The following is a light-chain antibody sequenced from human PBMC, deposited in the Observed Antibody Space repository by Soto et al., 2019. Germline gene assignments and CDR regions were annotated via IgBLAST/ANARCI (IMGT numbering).Light chain of an antibody. V-gene: IGKV1-39*01. CDR2: APS. CDR3: QQSYSTPFT. Sequence: DIQMTQSPSSLSASVGDRVTITCRASQSIYNYVNWYQQRPGKAPKLLMYAPSTSQNGVPSRFSGSGSGTDFTLTISSLRPEDFAIYYCQQSYSTPFTFGPGTEVDIK. J-gene: IGKJ3*01. CDR1: QSIYNY.